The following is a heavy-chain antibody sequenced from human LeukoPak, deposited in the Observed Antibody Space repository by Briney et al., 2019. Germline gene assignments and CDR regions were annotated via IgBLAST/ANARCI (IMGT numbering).Heavy chain of an antibody. V-gene: IGHV3-23*01. CDR1: GFTFSTYG. J-gene: IGHJ3*02. CDR3: ARVRSRGAFDI. Sequence: TGGSLRLSCAASGFTFSTYGMSWVRQAPGKGLEWVSAISGSGGSTYYADSVKGRFTISRDNSKNTLYLQMNSLRAEDTAVYYCARVRSRGAFDIWGQGTMVTVSS. CDR2: ISGSGGST.